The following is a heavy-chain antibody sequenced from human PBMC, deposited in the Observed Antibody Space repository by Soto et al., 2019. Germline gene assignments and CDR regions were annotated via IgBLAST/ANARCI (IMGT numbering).Heavy chain of an antibody. CDR1: GGSISSSSYY. Sequence: SETLSLTCTVSGGSISSSSYYWGWIRQPPGKGLEWIGSIYYSGSTYYNPSLKSRVTISVDTSKNQFSLKLGSVTAADTAVYYCARHPLRGVIVYYYYGMDVWGQGTTVTVSS. CDR2: IYYSGST. J-gene: IGHJ6*02. CDR3: ARHPLRGVIVYYYYGMDV. V-gene: IGHV4-39*01. D-gene: IGHD3-10*01.